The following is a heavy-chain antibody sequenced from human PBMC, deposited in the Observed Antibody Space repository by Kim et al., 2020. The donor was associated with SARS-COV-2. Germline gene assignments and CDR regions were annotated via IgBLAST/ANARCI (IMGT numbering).Heavy chain of an antibody. Sequence: AYTSKARFTISRDNSKNTLYLQMTSLRAEDTAVYYCARDRGSVAGTLDYWGQGTLVTVSS. V-gene: IGHV3-53*01. CDR3: ARDRGSVAGTLDY. J-gene: IGHJ4*02. D-gene: IGHD6-19*01.